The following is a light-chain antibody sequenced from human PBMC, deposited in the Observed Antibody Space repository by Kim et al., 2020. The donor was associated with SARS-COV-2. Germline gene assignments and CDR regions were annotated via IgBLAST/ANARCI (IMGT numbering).Light chain of an antibody. J-gene: IGLJ1*01. CDR3: QAWDSSTYV. V-gene: IGLV3-1*01. CDR1: KLGDKY. Sequence: SYELTQPPSVSVSPGQTASISCSGDKLGDKYACWYQQKPGQSPVVVIYQDTKRPSGIPERFSGSNSGNTATLTISGTQAMDEADYYCQAWDSSTYVFGP. CDR2: QDT.